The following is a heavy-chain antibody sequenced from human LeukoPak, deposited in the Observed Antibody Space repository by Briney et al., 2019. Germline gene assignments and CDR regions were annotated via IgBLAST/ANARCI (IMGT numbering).Heavy chain of an antibody. CDR2: IYTSGST. CDR1: GGSISSGSYY. Sequence: SETLSLTCTVSGGSISSGSYYWSWIRQPAGKGLEWIGHIYTSGSTNYNPSLKSRVTISVDTSKNQFSLKLNSVTAADTAVYYCARNRYYYGSGNYGVPNWFDPWGQGTLVTVSS. V-gene: IGHV4-61*09. J-gene: IGHJ5*02. D-gene: IGHD3-10*01. CDR3: ARNRYYYGSGNYGVPNWFDP.